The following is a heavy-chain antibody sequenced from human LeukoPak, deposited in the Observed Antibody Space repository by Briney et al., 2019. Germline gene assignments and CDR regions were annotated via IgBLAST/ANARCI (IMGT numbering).Heavy chain of an antibody. CDR2: IYSNGNT. V-gene: IGHV4-59*12. J-gene: IGHJ6*03. CDR3: ARGIETYYDILTAYSKKAYYYYYMDV. D-gene: IGHD3-9*01. Sequence: PSETLSLTCTVSGGSISNYYWTWIRQTPGKGLEWIGYIYSNGNTKYNPSLKSRVTISVDTSKNQFSLKLSSVTAADTAVYYCARGIETYYDILTAYSKKAYYYYYMDVWGKGTRVTISS. CDR1: GGSISNYY.